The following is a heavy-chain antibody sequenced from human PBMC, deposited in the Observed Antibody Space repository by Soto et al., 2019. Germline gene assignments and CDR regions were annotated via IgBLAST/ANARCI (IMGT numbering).Heavy chain of an antibody. CDR3: AKGSEVARQELDY. CDR1: GFTFSNFG. Sequence: DSGGGVVQPGRSLRLSCAASGFTFSNFGMHWVRQAPGKGLEWVAVISSDGSDKYYSDSVKGRFTISRDNPKNTLFLQMNSLRVEDTAVYYCAKGSEVARQELDYWGQGTLVTVSS. CDR2: ISSDGSDK. D-gene: IGHD2-15*01. J-gene: IGHJ4*02. V-gene: IGHV3-30*18.